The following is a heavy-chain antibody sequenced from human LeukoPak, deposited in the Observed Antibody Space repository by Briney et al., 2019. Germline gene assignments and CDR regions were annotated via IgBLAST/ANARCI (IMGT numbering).Heavy chain of an antibody. CDR3: ARSIVGATAVFDY. D-gene: IGHD1-26*01. CDR1: GSTFTFYW. V-gene: IGHV5-51*01. CDR2: IYPGDSDT. Sequence: GASLQISCTCSGSTFTFYWIAWGRQPPGKGLEWMGIIYPGDSDTTCSPSFQGQVTISADKSISTAYLQWSSRKASDTAMYYCARSIVGATAVFDYWGQGTMVTASS. J-gene: IGHJ4*02.